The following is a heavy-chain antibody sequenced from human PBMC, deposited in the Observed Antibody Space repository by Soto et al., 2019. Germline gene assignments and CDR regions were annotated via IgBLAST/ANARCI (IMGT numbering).Heavy chain of an antibody. CDR3: AGHSSGVPGYYYGMDV. Sequence: QVQLVQSGAEVKKPGSSVKVSCKASGGTFSSYAISWVRQAPGQGLEWMGGIIPIFDTADYAQTFQGRVTIPADESTHTAYMELSSLRSEDTAVYYCAGHSSGVPGYYYGMDVWGQGTTVTVSS. J-gene: IGHJ6*02. CDR2: IIPIFDTA. V-gene: IGHV1-69*12. CDR1: GGTFSSYA. D-gene: IGHD3-22*01.